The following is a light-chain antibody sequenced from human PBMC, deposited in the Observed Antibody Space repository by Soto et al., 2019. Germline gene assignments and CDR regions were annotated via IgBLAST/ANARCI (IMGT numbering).Light chain of an antibody. CDR2: AAS. CDR1: QSISNSY. V-gene: IGKV3-20*01. J-gene: IGKJ2*01. Sequence: EIVLTQSPGTLSLSPGERATLSCRASQSISNSYLAWYQQKPGQAPRLLIYAASSRATGIPDRFSGSGSGTDFTLTISRLEPEDFAVYYCQQYGSSPPYTIGQGTKLEIK. CDR3: QQYGSSPPYT.